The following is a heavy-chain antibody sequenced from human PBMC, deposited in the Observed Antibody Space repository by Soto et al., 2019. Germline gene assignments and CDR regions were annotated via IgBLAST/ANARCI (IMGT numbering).Heavy chain of an antibody. Sequence: QLQLQESGSGLVKPSQTLSLTCAVSGGSISSGGYSWSWIRQPPGKGLEWIGYIYHSESTYYNPSLKSRVTLSVDRSKNQFSLKLSSVTAADTAVYYCARGTRGYGGNEDFDYWGQGTLVTVSS. CDR2: IYHSEST. D-gene: IGHD2-15*01. J-gene: IGHJ4*02. V-gene: IGHV4-30-2*01. CDR1: GGSISSGGYS. CDR3: ARGTRGYGGNEDFDY.